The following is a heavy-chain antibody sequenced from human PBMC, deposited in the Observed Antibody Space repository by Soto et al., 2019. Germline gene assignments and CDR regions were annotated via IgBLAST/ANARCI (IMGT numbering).Heavy chain of an antibody. J-gene: IGHJ4*02. CDR3: ATRSPAFYF. V-gene: IGHV1-18*01. CDR2: MSTSKGDT. CDR1: GYTFTSYG. Sequence: QVQMVQSGPEVKKPGASVKVSCKTSGYTFTSYGVAWVRQAPGQGLEWMGWMSTSKGDTTYAQKFQGRVTMTTDTSTRTAYMKLRSLASDETSGYYCATRSPAFYFWCQGTLVTVSS.